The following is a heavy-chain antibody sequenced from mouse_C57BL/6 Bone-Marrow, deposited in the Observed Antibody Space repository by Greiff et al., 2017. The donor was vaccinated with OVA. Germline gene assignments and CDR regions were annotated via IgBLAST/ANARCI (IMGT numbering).Heavy chain of an antibody. J-gene: IGHJ4*01. CDR3: ARGGSSYPFYAMDY. Sequence: QVQLQQSGSELRSPGSSVKLSCKDFDSEVFPIAYMSWVRQKPGHGFEWIGGILPSIGRTIYGEKFEDKATLDADTLSNTAYLELNSLTSEDSAIYYCARGGSSYPFYAMDYWGQGTSVTVSS. D-gene: IGHD1-1*01. V-gene: IGHV15-2*01. CDR1: DSEVFPIAY. CDR2: ILPSIGRT.